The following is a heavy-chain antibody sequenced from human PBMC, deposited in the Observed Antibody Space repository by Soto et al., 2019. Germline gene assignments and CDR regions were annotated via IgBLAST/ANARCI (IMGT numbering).Heavy chain of an antibody. CDR3: AKLDWVAAGTVDY. J-gene: IGHJ4*02. CDR2: ISYDGSNK. Sequence: GGSLRLSCAASGFTFSSYGMHWVRQAPGKGLEWVAVISYDGSNKYYADSVKGRFTISRDNSKNTLYLQMNSLRAEDTAVYYCAKLDWVAAGTVDYWGQGTLVTVSS. V-gene: IGHV3-30*18. D-gene: IGHD6-13*01. CDR1: GFTFSSYG.